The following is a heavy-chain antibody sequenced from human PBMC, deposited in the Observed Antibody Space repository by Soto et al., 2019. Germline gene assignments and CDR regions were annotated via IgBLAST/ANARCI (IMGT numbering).Heavy chain of an antibody. V-gene: IGHV4-30-4*01. J-gene: IGHJ3*02. Sequence: SETLSLTCTVSGGSISSGDYYWSWIRQPPGKGLEWIGYIYYSGSTYYNPSLKSRVTISVDTSKNQFSLKLSSVTAADTAVYYCARDRYYYDSSGYGVAFDIWGQGTMVT. D-gene: IGHD3-22*01. CDR2: IYYSGST. CDR1: GGSISSGDYY. CDR3: ARDRYYYDSSGYGVAFDI.